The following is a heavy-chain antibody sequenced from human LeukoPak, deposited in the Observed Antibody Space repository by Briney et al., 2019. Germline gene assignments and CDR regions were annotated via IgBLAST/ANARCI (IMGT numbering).Heavy chain of an antibody. V-gene: IGHV4-34*01. CDR3: ASVNSGSPPADWFDP. CDR1: GGSFSGYY. D-gene: IGHD1-26*01. J-gene: IGHJ5*02. Sequence: SETLSLTCAVYGGSFSGYYWSWIRRPPGKGLEWTGEINHSGSTNYNPSLKSRVTISVDTSKNQFSLKLSSVTAADTAVYYCASVNSGSPPADWFDPWGQGTLVTVSS. CDR2: INHSGST.